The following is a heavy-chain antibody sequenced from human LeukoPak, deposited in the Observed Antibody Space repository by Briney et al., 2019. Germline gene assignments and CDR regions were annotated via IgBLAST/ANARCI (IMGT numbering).Heavy chain of an antibody. V-gene: IGHV1-2*04. CDR2: INPNSGDT. CDR3: ARATGSYWWFDP. J-gene: IGHJ5*02. Sequence: ASVKVSCKASGYSFNSQGMNWVRQAPGQGLEWMGCINPNSGDTNYARKFQGWVTMTSDTSISTAYMELRRLRSDDTAVYYCARATGSYWWFDPWGQGTLVTVSS. CDR1: GYSFNSQG. D-gene: IGHD1-26*01.